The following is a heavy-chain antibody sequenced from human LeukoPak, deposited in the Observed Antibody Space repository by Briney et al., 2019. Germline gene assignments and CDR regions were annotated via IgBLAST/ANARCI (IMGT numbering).Heavy chain of an antibody. CDR1: GYTFTSYG. J-gene: IGHJ4*02. V-gene: IGHV7-4-1*02. CDR3: ARVLAMIRGAPFDY. Sequence: ASVKVSCKASGYTFTSYGMNWGRQAPGQGLEGMGWINTNTGNPTYAQDFTGRFVFSLDTSVSTAYLQISSLKAEDTAVYYCARVLAMIRGAPFDYWRQGTLVTVSS. D-gene: IGHD3-10*01. CDR2: INTNTGNP.